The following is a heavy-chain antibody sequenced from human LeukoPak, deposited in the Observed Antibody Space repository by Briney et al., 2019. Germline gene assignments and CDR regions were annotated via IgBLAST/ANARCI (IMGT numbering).Heavy chain of an antibody. CDR3: AKDNRRHYTSGPNPDSLH. CDR2: ISWNSGSI. V-gene: IGHV3-9*01. D-gene: IGHD6-19*01. J-gene: IGHJ4*02. Sequence: GGPLRLSCAGSGFIFNNYAMHWVRQPPGKGLEWVSGISWNSGSIDYADSVKGRFTISRDNAKNSLYLQMNSLRVEDTAFYYCAKDNRRHYTSGPNPDSLHWGQGALVTVSS. CDR1: GFIFNNYA.